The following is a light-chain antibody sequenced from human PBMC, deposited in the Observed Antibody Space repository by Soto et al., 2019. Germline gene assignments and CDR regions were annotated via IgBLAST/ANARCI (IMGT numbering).Light chain of an antibody. Sequence: IQMTQSPSTLSASVGDRVTITCRASQSISSWLAWYQQKPGKAPKLLIYDASSLESGVPARFSGGGSGTEFTLTISSLQPDDFSTFYCQQYNNYPWPFGQGTKVDIK. J-gene: IGKJ1*01. CDR2: DAS. V-gene: IGKV1-5*01. CDR3: QQYNNYPWP. CDR1: QSISSW.